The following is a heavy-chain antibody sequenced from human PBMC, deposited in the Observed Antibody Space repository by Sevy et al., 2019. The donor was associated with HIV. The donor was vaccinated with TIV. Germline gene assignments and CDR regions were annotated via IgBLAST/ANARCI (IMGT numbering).Heavy chain of an antibody. CDR3: ARGWSKIRYYYYYGMDV. Sequence: SETLSLTCTVSGGSVSSGSYYWSWIRQPPGKGLEWIGYIYYSGSTNYNPSLKSRVTISVDTSTNQFSLKLSSVTAADTAVYYCARGWSKIRYYYYYGMDVWGQGTTVTVSS. CDR1: GGSVSSGSYY. J-gene: IGHJ6*02. CDR2: IYYSGST. D-gene: IGHD3-3*01. V-gene: IGHV4-61*01.